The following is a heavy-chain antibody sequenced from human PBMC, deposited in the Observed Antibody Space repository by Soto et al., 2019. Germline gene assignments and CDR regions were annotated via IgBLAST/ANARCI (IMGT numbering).Heavy chain of an antibody. D-gene: IGHD6-13*01. CDR1: GFTFSTAW. Sequence: GGSLRLSCAASGFTFSTAWMNWVRQAPGKGLEWVGRIATKTDGGTTDYAAPVKGRFTISRDDSKSTLFLQMNSLKTEDTALYYRPSSLSSAIRGQAALVTVPS. CDR2: IATKTDGGTT. V-gene: IGHV3-15*07. J-gene: IGHJ4*02. CDR3: PSSLSSAI.